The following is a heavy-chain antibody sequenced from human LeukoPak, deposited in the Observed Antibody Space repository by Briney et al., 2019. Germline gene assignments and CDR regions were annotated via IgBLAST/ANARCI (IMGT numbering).Heavy chain of an antibody. Sequence: SETLSLTCAVYGGSFSGYYWSWIRQPPGKGLEWIGEINHSGSTNYNPSLKSRVTISVDTSKNQFSLKLSSVTAADTAVYYCARSSRSSGVPYWGQGTLVTVSS. D-gene: IGHD6-19*01. CDR1: GGSFSGYY. V-gene: IGHV4-34*01. CDR3: ARSSRSSGVPY. CDR2: INHSGST. J-gene: IGHJ4*02.